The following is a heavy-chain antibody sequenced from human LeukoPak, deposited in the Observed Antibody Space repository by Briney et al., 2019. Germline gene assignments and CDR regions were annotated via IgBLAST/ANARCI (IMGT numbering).Heavy chain of an antibody. J-gene: IGHJ4*02. V-gene: IGHV4-59*08. CDR2: IYYSGST. D-gene: IGHD6-19*01. CDR3: ARLDSSGWYQTHYFDY. Sequence: SETLSLTCTVSGGSISSYYWSWIRQSPGKGLEWIGYIYYSGSTNYNPSLKSRVTISVDTSKNQFSLKLSSVTAADTAVYYCARLDSSGWYQTHYFDYWGQGTLVTVSS. CDR1: GGSISSYY.